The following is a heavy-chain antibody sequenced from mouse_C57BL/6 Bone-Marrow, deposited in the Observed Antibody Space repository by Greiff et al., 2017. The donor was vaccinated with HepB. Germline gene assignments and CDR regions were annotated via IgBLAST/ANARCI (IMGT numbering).Heavy chain of an antibody. V-gene: IGHV5-16*01. CDR2: INYDGSST. Sequence: EVQVVESEGGLVQPGSSMKLSCTASGFNFSDYYMAWVRQVPEKGLEWVANINYDGSSTYYLDSLKSRFIISRDNAKNILYLQMSSLKSEDTATYYCARELYYIDYWCQGTTLTVSS. CDR3: ARELYYIDY. CDR1: GFNFSDYY. J-gene: IGHJ2*01.